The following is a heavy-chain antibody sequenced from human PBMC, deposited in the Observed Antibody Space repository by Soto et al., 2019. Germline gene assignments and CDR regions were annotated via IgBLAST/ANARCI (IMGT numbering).Heavy chain of an antibody. CDR2: ISHSGTS. CDR3: ARAPGGHSGWGSCSDP. CDR1: GYSISSGYY. Sequence: PSETLSLTCTVSGYSISSGYYWSWIRQTPGKGLEWIGSISHSGTSFYNPSLRSRVTISMDTSNNHFSLKLNSLTATDTAVYYCARAPGGHSGWGSCSDPWGQGTLVTVSS. D-gene: IGHD2-21*02. V-gene: IGHV4-38-2*02. J-gene: IGHJ5*02.